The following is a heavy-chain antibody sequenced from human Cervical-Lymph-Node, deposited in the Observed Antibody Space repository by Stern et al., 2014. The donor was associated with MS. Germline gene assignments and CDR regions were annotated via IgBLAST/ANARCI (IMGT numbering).Heavy chain of an antibody. V-gene: IGHV1-18*01. J-gene: IGHJ5*02. CDR3: ARVGMYQLLSWFDP. Sequence: VQLVQSGAEVKKPGASVKVSCKASGYTFTSYGINWVRQAPGQGLEWMGRISVYTGNHNYAQKLQGRVTMTTDTSTSTAYMELRSLRSDDTAVYYCARVGMYQLLSWFDPWGQGTLVTVSS. D-gene: IGHD2-2*01. CDR2: ISVYTGNH. CDR1: GYTFTSYG.